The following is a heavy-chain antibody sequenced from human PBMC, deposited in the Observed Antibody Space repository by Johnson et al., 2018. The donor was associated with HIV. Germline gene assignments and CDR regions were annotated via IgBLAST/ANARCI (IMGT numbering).Heavy chain of an antibody. V-gene: IGHV3-30-3*01. Sequence: QVQLVESGGGVVQPGRSLKLSCAASGFTFSSYAMHWVRQAPGKGLEWVAVISYDGSHKYYADSVKGRFTISRDNSKNTLYLQMNSLRAEDTAVYYCALISAAAGSDDAFDIWGQGTMVTVSS. CDR2: ISYDGSHK. CDR3: ALISAAAGSDDAFDI. J-gene: IGHJ3*02. D-gene: IGHD6-13*01. CDR1: GFTFSSYA.